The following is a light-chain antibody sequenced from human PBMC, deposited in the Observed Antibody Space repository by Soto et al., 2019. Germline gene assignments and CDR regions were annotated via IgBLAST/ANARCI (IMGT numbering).Light chain of an antibody. CDR2: KVS. J-gene: IGKJ2*01. Sequence: DVVLTQSPLSLPVTLGQPASISCRSSQSLQYSDGNTYLNWFQQRPGQSPRRLIYKVSNRDSGVPDRFSGSGSGTDFTLRISRVEAEDVGVDYCMQSRHWPPYTCGQGTKLEIK. CDR3: MQSRHWPPYT. V-gene: IGKV2-30*01. CDR1: QSLQYSDGNTY.